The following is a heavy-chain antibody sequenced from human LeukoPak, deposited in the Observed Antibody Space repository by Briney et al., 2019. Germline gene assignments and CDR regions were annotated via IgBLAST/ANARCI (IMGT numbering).Heavy chain of an antibody. J-gene: IGHJ3*02. D-gene: IGHD3-22*01. CDR3: ARRGYYDSSGYYYYAFDI. V-gene: IGHV5-51*01. Sequence: GESLKFSCKGSGYSFTSYWIGWVRQMPGKGLEWMGIIYPGDSDTRYSPSFQGQVTISADKSISTAYLHWSSLKASDTAMYYCARRGYYDSSGYYYYAFDIWGQGTMVTVSS. CDR1: GYSFTSYW. CDR2: IYPGDSDT.